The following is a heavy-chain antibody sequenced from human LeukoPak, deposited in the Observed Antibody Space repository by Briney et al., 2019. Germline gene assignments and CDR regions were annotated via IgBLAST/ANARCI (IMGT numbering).Heavy chain of an antibody. CDR2: ISSSSSYI. CDR3: ASWKDIVA. Sequence: PGGSLRLSCAASGFTFSSYSMNWVRPAPRKGLEWVSSISSSSSYIYYAGPVKGRFTISRDNAKNSLYLQMDSLRAEDTAVYYCASWKDIVAWGQGTLVTVSS. D-gene: IGHD5-12*01. CDR1: GFTFSSYS. J-gene: IGHJ5*02. V-gene: IGHV3-21*01.